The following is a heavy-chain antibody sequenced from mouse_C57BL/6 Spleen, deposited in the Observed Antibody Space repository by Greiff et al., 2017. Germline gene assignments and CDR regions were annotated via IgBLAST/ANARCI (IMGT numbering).Heavy chain of an antibody. D-gene: IGHD1-1*01. Sequence: VQLQQPGTELVKPGASVKLSCKASGYTFTSYWMHWVKQRPGQGLEWIGNINPSNGGTNYNEKFKSKATLTVDKSSSTAYMQLSSLTSEDSAVYYCASQGPGSIHYFGDWGQGTTLTVSS. J-gene: IGHJ2*01. CDR3: ASQGPGSIHYFGD. V-gene: IGHV1-53*01. CDR1: GYTFTSYW. CDR2: INPSNGGT.